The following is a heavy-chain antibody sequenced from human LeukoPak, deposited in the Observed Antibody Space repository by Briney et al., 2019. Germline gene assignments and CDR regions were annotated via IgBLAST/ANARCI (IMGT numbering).Heavy chain of an antibody. D-gene: IGHD2-15*01. CDR3: ARAGAVVDNWFDP. CDR1: GGTFSTYA. Sequence: SVKVSCKASGGTFSTYAFSWVRQAPGQGLEWMGGIIPIFGTAHYAQKFQGRVTITADASTTTAYMELRSLRSDDTAVYYCARAGAVVDNWFDPWGQGTLVTVSS. J-gene: IGHJ5*02. V-gene: IGHV1-69*13. CDR2: IIPIFGTA.